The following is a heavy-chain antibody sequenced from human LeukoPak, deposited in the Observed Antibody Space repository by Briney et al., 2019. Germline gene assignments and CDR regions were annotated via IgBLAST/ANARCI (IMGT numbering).Heavy chain of an antibody. V-gene: IGHV4-4*07. D-gene: IGHD6-25*01. Sequence: LETLSLTCTVSAGSISTFYWTWIRQPAGKGLEWIGRINYSGSTNYNPSPRGRVSMSVDRPKNQFSLTLNSVTAADTAVYYCAREGGDPRWLDPWGQGTLVTVSS. CDR1: AGSISTFY. J-gene: IGHJ5*02. CDR3: AREGGDPRWLDP. CDR2: INYSGST.